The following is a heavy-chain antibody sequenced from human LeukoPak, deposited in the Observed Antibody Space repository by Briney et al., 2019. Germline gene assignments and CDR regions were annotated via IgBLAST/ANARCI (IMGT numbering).Heavy chain of an antibody. CDR1: GYTLTRYY. CDR2: INPSGGST. J-gene: IGHJ4*02. CDR3: ARGGFLEWLSTFDC. D-gene: IGHD3-3*01. V-gene: IGHV1-46*01. Sequence: ASVKVSCQASGYTLTRYYMHGVRQAPRQGVEWMGIINPSGGSTHYAQKFQGRVTMTRDASTSTVYMELSSLRSEDTAVYYCARGGFLEWLSTFDCWGQGTLVTVSS.